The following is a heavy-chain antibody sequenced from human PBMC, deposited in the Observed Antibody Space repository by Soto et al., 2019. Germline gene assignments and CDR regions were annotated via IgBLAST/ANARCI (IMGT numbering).Heavy chain of an antibody. CDR2: ISYDGSNK. V-gene: IGHV3-30-3*01. D-gene: IGHD3-22*01. CDR1: GFTFSSYA. J-gene: IGHJ4*02. CDR3: ARVGPMTQRGAPDY. Sequence: GGSLSLSCAASGFTFSSYAMHWVRQAPGKGLEWVAVISYDGSNKYYADSVKGRFTISRDNSKNTLYLQMNSLRAEDTAVYYCARVGPMTQRGAPDYWGQGTLVTVSS.